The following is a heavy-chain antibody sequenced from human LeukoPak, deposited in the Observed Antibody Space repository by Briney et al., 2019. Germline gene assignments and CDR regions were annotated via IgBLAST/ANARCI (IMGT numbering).Heavy chain of an antibody. V-gene: IGHV3-7*01. Sequence: GGSLRLSCAASGFTFSDYWMTWVRQAPGKGLEWVANIKQDGSEKYYVDSVKGRFTISRDNTENSLYLQMNSLRAEDTAVYYCARDGGYCSGGSCYHTYWGQGALVTVSS. CDR1: GFTFSDYW. D-gene: IGHD2-15*01. CDR2: IKQDGSEK. CDR3: ARDGGYCSGGSCYHTY. J-gene: IGHJ4*02.